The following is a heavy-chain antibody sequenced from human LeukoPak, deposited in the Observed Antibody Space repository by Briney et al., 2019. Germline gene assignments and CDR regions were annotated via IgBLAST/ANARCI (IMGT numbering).Heavy chain of an antibody. V-gene: IGHV1-24*01. D-gene: IGHD1-26*01. Sequence: ASVKVSCKVSRYTLTELSIHWVRQAPGKGLEWMGGFDPEDGETIYAQKFQGRVTMTEDTSTDTAYMELSSLRSDDTAVYYCALEGSYSDHPFDYWGQGTLVTVSS. CDR3: ALEGSYSDHPFDY. CDR1: RYTLTELS. J-gene: IGHJ4*02. CDR2: FDPEDGET.